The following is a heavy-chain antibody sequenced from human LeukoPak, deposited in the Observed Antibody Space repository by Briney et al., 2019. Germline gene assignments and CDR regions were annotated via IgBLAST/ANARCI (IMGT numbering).Heavy chain of an antibody. CDR1: GYTFTSYD. CDR3: ARVFGELLSNYYYYYYMDV. D-gene: IGHD3-10*02. J-gene: IGHJ6*03. Sequence: EASVKVSCKASGYTFTSYDINWVRQATGQGLEWMGWMNPNSGNTGYAQKFQGRVTMTRNTSISTAYMELSSLRSEDTAVYYCARVFGELLSNYYYYYYMDVWGKGTTVTISS. CDR2: MNPNSGNT. V-gene: IGHV1-8*01.